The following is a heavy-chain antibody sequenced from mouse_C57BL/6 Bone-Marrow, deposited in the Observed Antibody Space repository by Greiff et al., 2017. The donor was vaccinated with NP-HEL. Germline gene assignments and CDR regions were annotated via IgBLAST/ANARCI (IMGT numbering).Heavy chain of an antibody. CDR2: ISDGGSYT. D-gene: IGHD1-1*01. CDR1: GFTFSSYA. Sequence: DVKLVESGGGLVKPGGSLKLSCAASGFTFSSYAMSWVRQTPEKRLEWVATISDGGSYTYYPDNVKGRFTISRDNAKNNLYLQMSHLKSEDTAMYYCAREDSYYYGSRVFAYWGQGTLVTVSA. V-gene: IGHV5-4*01. J-gene: IGHJ3*01. CDR3: AREDSYYYGSRVFAY.